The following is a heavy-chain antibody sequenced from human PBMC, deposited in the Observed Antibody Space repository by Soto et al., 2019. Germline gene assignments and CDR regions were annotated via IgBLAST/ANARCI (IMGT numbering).Heavy chain of an antibody. Sequence: QVQLQESGPGLVKPSQTLSLTCTVSGGSISSGDYYWSWIRQPPGKGLEWIGYIYYSGSTYDNPSLKSRVTISVDTSMNQCSLKLSSVTAADTAVYYCARAIAVAGTVQFDYWGQGTLVTVSS. J-gene: IGHJ4*02. V-gene: IGHV4-30-4*01. CDR2: IYYSGST. D-gene: IGHD6-19*01. CDR1: GGSISSGDYY. CDR3: ARAIAVAGTVQFDY.